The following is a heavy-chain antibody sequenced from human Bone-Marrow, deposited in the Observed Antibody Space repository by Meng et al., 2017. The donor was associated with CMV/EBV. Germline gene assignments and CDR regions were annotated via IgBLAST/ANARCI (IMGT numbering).Heavy chain of an antibody. CDR1: GGSISSSNW. CDR2: INHSGIT. J-gene: IGHJ4*02. V-gene: IGHV4-4*02. Sequence: SETLSLTCAVSGGSISSSNWWSWIRQPPGKGLEWIGEINHSGITNYNPSLKSRVTISGDTSKNQFSLKLSSVTAADTAVYYCARAGTYYYGSVLNRWGQGALVTFSS. CDR3: ARAGTYYYGSVLNR. D-gene: IGHD3-10*01.